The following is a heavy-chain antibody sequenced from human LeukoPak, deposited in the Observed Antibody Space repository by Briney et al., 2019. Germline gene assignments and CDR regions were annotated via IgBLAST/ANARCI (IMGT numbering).Heavy chain of an antibody. J-gene: IGHJ4*02. Sequence: SQTLSLTCTVSGGSISSGGYYWSWLRQPPGKGLEWIGYIYHSGSTYYNPSLKSRATISVDRSKNQFSLKLSSVTAADTAVYYCARDSSSWPFDYWGQGTLVTVSS. V-gene: IGHV4-30-2*01. D-gene: IGHD6-13*01. CDR2: IYHSGST. CDR3: ARDSSSWPFDY. CDR1: GGSISSGGYY.